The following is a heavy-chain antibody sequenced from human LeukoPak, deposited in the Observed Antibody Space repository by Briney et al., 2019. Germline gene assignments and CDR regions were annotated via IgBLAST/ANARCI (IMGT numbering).Heavy chain of an antibody. CDR1: GGSFSGYY. CDR2: INHSGST. J-gene: IGHJ3*02. V-gene: IGHV4-34*01. CDR3: ARAPTANAFDI. Sequence: SETLSLTCAVYGGSFSGYYWSWIRQPPGKGLEWIGEINHSGSTNYNPSLKSRVTISLDTSKNQFSLNLSSVTAADTAVYYCARAPTANAFDIWGQGTTVTVSS. D-gene: IGHD4-11*01.